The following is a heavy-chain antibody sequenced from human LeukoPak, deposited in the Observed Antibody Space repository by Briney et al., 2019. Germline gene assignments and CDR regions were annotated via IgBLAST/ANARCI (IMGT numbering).Heavy chain of an antibody. CDR1: GGSFTSYG. CDR3: AAGGAYEFRDDY. V-gene: IGHV1-69*13. D-gene: IGHD3-3*01. CDR2: IIPIYGRA. J-gene: IGHJ4*02. Sequence: SVKVSCKASGGSFTSYGISWVRQAPGQGLEWMGKIIPIYGRANYGQKFQGRVTITADELTTTSYMELSSLTAEDMAVYYCAAGGAYEFRDDYWGQGTLVTVS.